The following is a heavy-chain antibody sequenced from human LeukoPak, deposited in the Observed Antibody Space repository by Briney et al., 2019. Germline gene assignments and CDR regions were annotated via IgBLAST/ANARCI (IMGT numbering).Heavy chain of an antibody. CDR2: ISSSGSTM. V-gene: IGHV3-11*04. CDR1: GFTFSDYY. Sequence: PGGSLRLSCAASGFTFSDYYMSWIRQAPGKGLEWVSYISSSGSTMYYADSVKGRFTISRDNAKNSLYLQMNSLRAEDTAVYYCARATVGDITIFGVVIDYWGQGTLVTVSS. CDR3: ARATVGDITIFGVVIDY. D-gene: IGHD3-3*01. J-gene: IGHJ4*02.